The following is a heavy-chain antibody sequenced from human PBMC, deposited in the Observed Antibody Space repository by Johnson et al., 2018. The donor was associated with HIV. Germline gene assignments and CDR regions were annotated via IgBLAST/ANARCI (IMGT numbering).Heavy chain of an antibody. D-gene: IGHD3-10*01. Sequence: EVQLVESGGGLVQPGGSLRLSCAASGFTFSNAWMSWVRQAPGKGLEWVGRIKSKTDGGTTDYAAPVKGRFTISRDDSKNTLYLQMNSLKTGDTAVYYCTTRVFLHSFDIWGQGTMVTVSS. J-gene: IGHJ3*02. CDR1: GFTFSNAW. CDR2: IKSKTDGGTT. CDR3: TTRVFLHSFDI. V-gene: IGHV3-15*01.